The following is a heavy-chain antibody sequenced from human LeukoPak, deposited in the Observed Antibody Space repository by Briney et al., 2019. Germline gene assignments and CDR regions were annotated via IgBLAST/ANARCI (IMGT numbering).Heavy chain of an antibody. Sequence: GGSLRLSCAASGFTFSSYEMNWVRQAPGKGLEFISYISSSGSIIYYADSVKGRFTVSRDNSRNTLYLQMNNLRIEDSAVYYCTKAPLMSCTGAFCYPFDSWGQGVLVTVSS. CDR2: ISSSGSII. V-gene: IGHV3-48*03. D-gene: IGHD2-8*02. CDR3: TKAPLMSCTGAFCYPFDS. CDR1: GFTFSSYE. J-gene: IGHJ4*02.